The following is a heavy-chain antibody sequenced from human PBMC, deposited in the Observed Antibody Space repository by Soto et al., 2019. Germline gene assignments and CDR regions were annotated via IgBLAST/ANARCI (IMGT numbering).Heavy chain of an antibody. CDR2: ISYDGTYI. J-gene: IGHJ5*02. CDR3: AVGYGGSRRNWFDP. Sequence: QVQLVESGGGVVHPGRSPRLSCAASGFTCSTYAMHWVRHAPGQGLEWVAAISYDGTYIYYADSVKGRFTISRDNYKNTLYLQMNGLRAEDTAMYYCAVGYGGSRRNWFDPWGHGTLVTVSS. V-gene: IGHV3-30-3*01. D-gene: IGHD5-12*01. CDR1: GFTCSTYA.